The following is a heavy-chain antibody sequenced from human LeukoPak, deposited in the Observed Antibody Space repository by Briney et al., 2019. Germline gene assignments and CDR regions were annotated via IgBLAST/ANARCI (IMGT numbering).Heavy chain of an antibody. J-gene: IGHJ4*02. CDR1: GFTVSSNY. V-gene: IGHV3-66*01. CDR3: AKERSLEIAVAGTIFDY. CDR2: IYSGGDT. D-gene: IGHD6-19*01. Sequence: GSLRLSCAASGFTVSSNYMSWVRQAPGKGLEWVSVIYSGGDTYYADSVKGRFTISRDNSKNMIYLEMSSLKAEDTAVYYCAKERSLEIAVAGTIFDYWGQGTLVTVSS.